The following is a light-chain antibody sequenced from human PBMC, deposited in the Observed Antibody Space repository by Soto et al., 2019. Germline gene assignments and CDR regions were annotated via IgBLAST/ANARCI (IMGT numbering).Light chain of an antibody. J-gene: IGKJ5*01. V-gene: IGKV3-15*01. CDR3: QQYNNWPPIT. Sequence: EIVMTQSPATLSVSPGERATLSCRASQSVSSNLAWYQQKPGQAPMLLIYGASTRATGIPARFSGSRSGTEFPLTISSLQSEDFAVYYCQQYNNWPPITFGQGTRLEIK. CDR1: QSVSSN. CDR2: GAS.